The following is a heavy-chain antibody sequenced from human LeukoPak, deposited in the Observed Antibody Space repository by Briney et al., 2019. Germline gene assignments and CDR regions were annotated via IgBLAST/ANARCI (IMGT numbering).Heavy chain of an antibody. D-gene: IGHD3-16*02. CDR1: GFTFSSYE. CDR2: ISSSGSTI. Sequence: PGGSLRLSCAASGFTFSSYEMNWVRQAPGKGLEWVSYISSSGSTIYYADSVKGRFTISRDNAKNSLYLQMNSLRAEDTAVYYCASMRPAADDYDYVWGSYRSSDYWGQGNLVTVSS. CDR3: ASMRPAADDYDYVWGSYRSSDY. V-gene: IGHV3-48*03. J-gene: IGHJ4*02.